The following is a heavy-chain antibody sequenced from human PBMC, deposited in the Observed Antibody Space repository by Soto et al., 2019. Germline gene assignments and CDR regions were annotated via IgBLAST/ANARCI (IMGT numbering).Heavy chain of an antibody. V-gene: IGHV3-23*01. CDR3: SRRSSGWYFDH. CDR1: GFTFSSYA. CDR2: ISGSGDST. Sequence: EVQLLESGGGLVQPGGSLRLSCAASGFTFSSYAVSWVRQAPGKGLEWVSVISGSGDSTYYADSVKGRFTISRDNSKNTLYLQMNGLRAEDTAVSYSSRRSSGWYFDHWGQGSVVTVSS. D-gene: IGHD6-19*01. J-gene: IGHJ4*02.